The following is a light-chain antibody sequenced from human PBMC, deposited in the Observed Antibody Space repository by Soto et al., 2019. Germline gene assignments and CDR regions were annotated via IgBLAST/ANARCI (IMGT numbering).Light chain of an antibody. J-gene: IGLJ2*01. CDR1: NFGGKR. CDR3: QVWDTSSDDVV. V-gene: IGLV3-21*02. Sequence: SYELTQPPSVSVAPGQTAMITCGGTNFGGKRVHWYQQKPGQAPVLVVHDDSDRPSGIPDRFSGSKSGNTATLTISRVEAGDEADYYCQVWDTSSDDVVFGGGTKLTVL. CDR2: DDS.